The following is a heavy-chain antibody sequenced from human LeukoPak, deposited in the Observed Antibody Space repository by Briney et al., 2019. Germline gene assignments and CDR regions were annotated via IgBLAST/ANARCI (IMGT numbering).Heavy chain of an antibody. Sequence: GGSLRLSCADSGFTFSSYGMHWVRQAPGKGLEWVAVISYDGSNKYYADSVKGRFTISRDNSKNTLYLQMNSLRAEDTAVYYCAKDLHYYGSGSYYMSDYWGQGTLVTVSS. V-gene: IGHV3-30*18. CDR2: ISYDGSNK. CDR3: AKDLHYYGSGSYYMSDY. D-gene: IGHD3-10*01. J-gene: IGHJ4*02. CDR1: GFTFSSYG.